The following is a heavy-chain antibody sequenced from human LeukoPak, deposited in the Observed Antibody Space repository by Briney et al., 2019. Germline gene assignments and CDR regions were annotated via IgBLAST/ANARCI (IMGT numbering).Heavy chain of an antibody. D-gene: IGHD3-9*01. CDR3: ASQRYVLRYFDWPSYNWFDP. Sequence: VASVKVSCKASGYTFTVYYMHWVRQAPGQGLEWMGWINPNSGGTNYAQKFQGRVTITTDESTSTAYMELSSLRSEDTAVYYCASQRYVLRYFDWPSYNWFDPWGQGTLVTVSS. J-gene: IGHJ5*02. CDR2: INPNSGGT. CDR1: GYTFTVYY. V-gene: IGHV1-2*02.